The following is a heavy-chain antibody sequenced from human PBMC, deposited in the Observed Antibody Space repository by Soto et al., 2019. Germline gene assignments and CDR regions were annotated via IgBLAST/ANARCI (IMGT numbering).Heavy chain of an antibody. CDR2: IWSDGSKK. Sequence: TGGSLRLSCAASGFTFSTSGMHWVRQAPGKGLEWVAVIWSDGSKKYYKDSVKGRFTISRDNSKNTLFLQMNSLRADDTGVYYCARARGYCTSTSCTSSLDYWGQGT. D-gene: IGHD2-2*01. J-gene: IGHJ4*02. CDR3: ARARGYCTSTSCTSSLDY. CDR1: GFTFSTSG. V-gene: IGHV3-33*01.